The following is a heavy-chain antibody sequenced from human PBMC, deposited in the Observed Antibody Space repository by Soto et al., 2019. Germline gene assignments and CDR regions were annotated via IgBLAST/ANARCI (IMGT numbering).Heavy chain of an antibody. CDR3: ARAGHYGDDDAFDM. CDR2: ISAYNGNR. CDR1: GYTFTNYA. J-gene: IGHJ3*02. V-gene: IGHV1-18*04. D-gene: IGHD2-21*02. Sequence: QVQLVQSGAEVKKPGASVKVSCRASGYTFTNYAVNWVRRPPGQGLEWMGGISAYNGNRDYAQKFQGRFSMTTDTSTSTAYMELRSLRSDDSAVYYCARAGHYGDDDAFDMWGLGTMVIVSS.